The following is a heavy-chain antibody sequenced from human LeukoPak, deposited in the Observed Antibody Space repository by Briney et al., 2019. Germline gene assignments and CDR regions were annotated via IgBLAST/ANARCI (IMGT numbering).Heavy chain of an antibody. CDR3: ARGSSYDSQRYDLGFFGP. D-gene: IGHD3-10*01. J-gene: IGHJ5*02. Sequence: SETLSLTCAVYGGSFSNFYWTWIRQPPEKGMEWIGEINHSGSTNYNPSLKSRVTISVDTSKNQFSLNLRSVTAADTAVYYCARGSSYDSQRYDLGFFGPWGQGTLVTVSS. V-gene: IGHV4-34*01. CDR1: GGSFSNFY. CDR2: INHSGST.